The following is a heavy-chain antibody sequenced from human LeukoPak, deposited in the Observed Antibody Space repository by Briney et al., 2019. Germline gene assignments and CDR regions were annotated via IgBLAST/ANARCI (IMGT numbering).Heavy chain of an antibody. D-gene: IGHD6-19*01. V-gene: IGHV3-23*01. J-gene: IGHJ4*02. CDR2: ISGTGGST. Sequence: GGSLRLSCAASGFTFSNNEMNWVRQAPGKGLEWVSAISGTGGSTYYADSVKGRFTISRDNSKNTLYLQMNSLRAEDTAVYYCAKVLGYSSGWLIDYWGQGTLVTVSS. CDR1: GFTFSNNE. CDR3: AKVLGYSSGWLIDY.